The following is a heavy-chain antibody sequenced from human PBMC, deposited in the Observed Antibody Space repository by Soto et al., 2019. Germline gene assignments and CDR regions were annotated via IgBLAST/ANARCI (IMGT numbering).Heavy chain of an antibody. D-gene: IGHD6-19*01. V-gene: IGHV3-30*18. CDR3: AKGRGYSSGWYFRNYNYYYGMDV. CDR1: GFTFSSYG. J-gene: IGHJ6*02. CDR2: ISYDGSNK. Sequence: QVQLVESGGGVVQPGRSLRLSCAASGFTFSSYGMHWVRQAPGKGLEWVAVISYDGSNKYYADSVKGRFTISRDNSKNTLYLQMNSLRAEDTAVYYCAKGRGYSSGWYFRNYNYYYGMDVWGQGTTVTVSS.